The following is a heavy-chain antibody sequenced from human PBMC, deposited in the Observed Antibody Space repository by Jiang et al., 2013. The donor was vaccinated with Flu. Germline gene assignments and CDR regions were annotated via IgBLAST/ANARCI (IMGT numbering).Heavy chain of an antibody. J-gene: IGHJ4*02. CDR3: AKDPGSGSYPQLYYFDY. V-gene: IGHV3-30*18. CDR1: GFTFSSYG. D-gene: IGHD1-26*01. Sequence: VQLVESGGGVVQPGRSLRLSCAASGFTFSSYGMHWVRQAPGKGLEWVAVISYDGSNKYYADSVKGRFTISRDNSKNTLYLQMNSLRAEDTAVYYCAKDPGSGSYPQLYYFDYWGQGTLVTVSS. CDR2: ISYDGSNK.